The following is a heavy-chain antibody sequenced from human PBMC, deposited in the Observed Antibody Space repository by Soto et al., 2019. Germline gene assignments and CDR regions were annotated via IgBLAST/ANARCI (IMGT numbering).Heavy chain of an antibody. V-gene: IGHV1-18*04. J-gene: IGHJ6*02. D-gene: IGHD5-12*01. CDR2: ISAYNGNT. Sequence: SVKAPCAAAGYTFTSYGIWWGRRAPGQGREGMGGISAYNGNTNYAQKLQGRVTMTTDTSTSTAYIELRSRRSDDRAVYYSEREDPATAPRRHFDAMNVCAQGT. CDR1: GYTFTSYG. CDR3: EREDPATAPRRHFDAMNV.